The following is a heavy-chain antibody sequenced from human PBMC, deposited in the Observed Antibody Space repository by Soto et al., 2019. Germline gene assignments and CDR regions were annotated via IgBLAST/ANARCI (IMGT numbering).Heavy chain of an antibody. CDR2: IIPLTETP. V-gene: IGHV1-69*01. CDR1: GGTFSNYA. CDR3: AIVTRNSWTCAC. D-gene: IGHD6-13*01. J-gene: IGHJ4*02. Sequence: QVPVVHSGAEVKKPGSSVKVSCKAPGGTFSNYAISWVRQAPGHGLEWVGGIIPLTETPVYAQTVQGRRTSTADEITSAAYMELSSLSSDDTAVYYCAIVTRNSWTCACWGQGTLVTVSS.